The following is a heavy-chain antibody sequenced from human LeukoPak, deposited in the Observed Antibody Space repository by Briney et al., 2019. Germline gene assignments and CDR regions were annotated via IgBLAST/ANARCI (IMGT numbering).Heavy chain of an antibody. CDR1: GFTFSSYG. J-gene: IGHJ4*02. CDR2: IRSKAYGGTT. D-gene: IGHD6-19*01. V-gene: IGHV3-49*04. Sequence: GGSLRLSCAASGFTFSSYGMHWVRQAPGKGLEWVGFIRSKAYGGTTEYAASVKGRFTISRDDSKSIAYLQMNSLKTEDTAVYYCTREGQWLVYYFDYWGQGTLVTVSS. CDR3: TREGQWLVYYFDY.